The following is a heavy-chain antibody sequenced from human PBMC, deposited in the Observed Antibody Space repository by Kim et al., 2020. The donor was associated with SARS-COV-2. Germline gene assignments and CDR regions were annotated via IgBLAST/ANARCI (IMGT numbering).Heavy chain of an antibody. CDR2: ISWNSGSI. V-gene: IGHV3-9*01. CDR3: AKDMSFVYYDSSGPHAFDI. J-gene: IGHJ3*02. Sequence: GGSLRLSCAASGFTFDDYAMHWVRQAPGKGLEWVSGISWNSGSIGYADSVKGRFTISRDNAKNSLYLQMNSLRAEDTALYYCAKDMSFVYYDSSGPHAFDIWGQGTMVTVSS. CDR1: GFTFDDYA. D-gene: IGHD3-22*01.